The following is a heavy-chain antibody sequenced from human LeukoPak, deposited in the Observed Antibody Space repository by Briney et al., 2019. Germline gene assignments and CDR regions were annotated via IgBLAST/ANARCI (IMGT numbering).Heavy chain of an antibody. Sequence: PSETLSLTCTVSGGSISSRTYFWGWIRQPPGKGLEWIGNIYYSSWSTYYKPSLKSRVTISVDTSKNQFSLKLSSVTAADTAVYYCASQVYCSAGSCYSNFWGQGTLVTVSS. V-gene: IGHV4-39*01. J-gene: IGHJ4*02. CDR1: GGSISSRTYF. CDR3: ASQVYCSAGSCYSNF. CDR2: IYYSSWST. D-gene: IGHD2-15*01.